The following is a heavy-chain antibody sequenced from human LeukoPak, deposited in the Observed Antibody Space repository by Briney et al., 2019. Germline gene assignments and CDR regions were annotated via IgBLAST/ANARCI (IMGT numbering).Heavy chain of an antibody. D-gene: IGHD5-24*01. CDR1: GFTFSSYS. CDR3: ARDQHQRWLQFGWFDP. Sequence: GGSLRLSCAASGFTFSSYSMNWVRQAPGKGLEWVSSISSSSSYIYYADSVKGRFTISRDNAKNSLYLQMNSLRAEDTAVYYCARDQHQRWLQFGWFDPWGQGTLVTVSS. J-gene: IGHJ5*02. CDR2: ISSSSSYI. V-gene: IGHV3-21*01.